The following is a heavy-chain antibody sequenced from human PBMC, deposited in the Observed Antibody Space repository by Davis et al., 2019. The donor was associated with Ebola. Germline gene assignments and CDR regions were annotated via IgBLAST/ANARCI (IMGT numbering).Heavy chain of an antibody. CDR1: GFTFSSYSM. D-gene: IGHD1-26*01. Sequence: GSLRLSCAASGFTFSSYSMNWVRQPPGKGLEWIGEIYHSGSTNYNPSLKSRVTISVDKSKNQFSLKLSSVTAADTAVYYCAREGGGSYLYWGQGTLVTVSS. CDR2: IYHSGST. J-gene: IGHJ4*02. CDR3: AREGGGSYLY. V-gene: IGHV4-4*02.